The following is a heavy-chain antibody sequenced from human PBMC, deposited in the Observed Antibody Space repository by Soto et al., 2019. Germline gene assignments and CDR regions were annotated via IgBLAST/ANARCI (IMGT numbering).Heavy chain of an antibody. Sequence: QLQLQESGPGLVKPSETLSLTCTVSGGSISSSSYYWGWIRQPPGKGLEWIGSIYYSGSTYYNPSLKSRVTISVDTSKNQFSLKLSSVTAADTAVYYCASPRNDYGDYSDAFDIWGQGTMVTVSS. CDR3: ASPRNDYGDYSDAFDI. CDR2: IYYSGST. CDR1: GGSISSSSYY. D-gene: IGHD4-17*01. V-gene: IGHV4-39*01. J-gene: IGHJ3*02.